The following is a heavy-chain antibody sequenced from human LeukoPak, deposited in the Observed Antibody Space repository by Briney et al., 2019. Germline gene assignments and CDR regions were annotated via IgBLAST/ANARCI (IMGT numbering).Heavy chain of an antibody. J-gene: IGHJ4*02. D-gene: IGHD1-1*01. CDR3: VRGGRSDDGLHEFVY. Sequence: ASVKLSCKASGYTFTGYYMHWVRQAPGHGLEWTGWIHPYSGGTNYSQTFPGRVTMTRDTSTTTAYMDMSRLRSDDTTVYYCVRGGRSDDGLHEFVYWGGGRLVTVCS. V-gene: IGHV1-2*02. CDR2: IHPYSGGT. CDR1: GYTFTGYY.